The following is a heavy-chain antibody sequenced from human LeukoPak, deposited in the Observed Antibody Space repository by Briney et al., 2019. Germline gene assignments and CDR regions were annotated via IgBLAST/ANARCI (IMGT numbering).Heavy chain of an antibody. J-gene: IGHJ4*02. CDR2: INHSGST. CDR3: ASGNRGGEPFGVAVTGY. D-gene: IGHD2-15*01. V-gene: IGHV4-34*01. Sequence: SETLSLTCAVYGGSFSGYYWSWIRQPPGKGLEWIGEINHSGSTNYNPSLKSRVTISVDTSKNQFSLRLSSVTAADTAVYYCASGNRGGEPFGVAVTGYWGQGTLVTVSS. CDR1: GGSFSGYY.